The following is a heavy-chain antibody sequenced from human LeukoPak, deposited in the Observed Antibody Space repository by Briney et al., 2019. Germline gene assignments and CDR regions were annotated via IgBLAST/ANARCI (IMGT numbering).Heavy chain of an antibody. CDR1: GVSMNSHY. J-gene: IGHJ4*02. CDR3: VVSPNQDFYDY. CDR2: ISGSGST. Sequence: SETLSLTCSVSGVSMNSHYLNWIRQPPGKGLEWIGFISGSGSTNYNLSLTSRVTMSLETSKRQFSLKLRSVTAADTAVYYCVVSPNQDFYDYWGQGTLVTVSS. V-gene: IGHV4-4*09.